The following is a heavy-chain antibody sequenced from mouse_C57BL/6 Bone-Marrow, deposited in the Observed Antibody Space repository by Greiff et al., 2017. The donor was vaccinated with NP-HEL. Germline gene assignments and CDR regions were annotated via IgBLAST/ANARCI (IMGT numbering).Heavy chain of an antibody. D-gene: IGHD1-1*01. CDR2: ISDGGSYT. CDR3: ARGYYGSSSYFDY. CDR1: GFTFSSYA. J-gene: IGHJ2*01. V-gene: IGHV5-4*03. Sequence: EVKLVESGGGLVKPGGSLTLSCAASGFTFSSYAMSWVRQTPEKRLEWVATISDGGSYTYYPDNVKGRFTISRDNAKNNLYLQMSHLKSEDTAMYYCARGYYGSSSYFDYWGQGTTLTVSS.